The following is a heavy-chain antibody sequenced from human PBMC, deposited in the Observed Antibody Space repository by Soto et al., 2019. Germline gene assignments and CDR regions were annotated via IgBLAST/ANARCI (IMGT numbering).Heavy chain of an antibody. D-gene: IGHD5-18*01. CDR1: GGSISSYY. V-gene: IGHV4-4*07. CDR3: ARDGLSDTAMVKSYYYYGMDV. CDR2: IYTSGST. J-gene: IGHJ6*02. Sequence: PSETLSLTCTVSGGSISSYYWSWIRQPAGKGLEWIGRIYTSGSTNYNPSLKSRVTMSVDTSRNQFSLKLSSVTAADTAVYYCARDGLSDTAMVKSYYYYGMDVWGQGTTVTVS.